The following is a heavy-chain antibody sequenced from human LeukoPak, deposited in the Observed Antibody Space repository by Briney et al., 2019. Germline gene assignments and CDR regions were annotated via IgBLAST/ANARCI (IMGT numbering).Heavy chain of an antibody. Sequence: GGSLRLSCAASGFTFSDDYTSCILHAPRKGLEWVSYISSSGSTIYYADSVKGRFTISRDNAKNSLYLQMNSLRAEDTAVYYCAREAAVAGTVFDYWGQGTLVTVSS. V-gene: IGHV3-11*01. CDR2: ISSSGSTI. D-gene: IGHD6-19*01. CDR3: AREAAVAGTVFDY. J-gene: IGHJ4*02. CDR1: GFTFSDDY.